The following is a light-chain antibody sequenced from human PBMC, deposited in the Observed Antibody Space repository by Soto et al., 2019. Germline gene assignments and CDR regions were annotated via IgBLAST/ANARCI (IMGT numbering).Light chain of an antibody. Sequence: EIVVTQSPATLSLSPGARATVAGRASQSVSSYLAWYQQKPGQAPRLLIYDASDRATGIPARFSGSGSGTDFTLTISSLEPEDFAVYYCQQRSNWPLTFGGGTKVDIK. CDR1: QSVSSY. J-gene: IGKJ4*01. CDR3: QQRSNWPLT. V-gene: IGKV3-11*01. CDR2: DAS.